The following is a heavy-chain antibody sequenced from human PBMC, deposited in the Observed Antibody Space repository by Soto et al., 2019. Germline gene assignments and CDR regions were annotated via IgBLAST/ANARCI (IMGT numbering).Heavy chain of an antibody. CDR2: IYYSGST. Sequence: PSETQSLTSTVYGGSFSGCYWSWIRQPPGKGLEWIGRIYYSGSTYYNPSLKSRVTISVDTSKNQFSLKLSSVTAADTAVYYCATTPKSSSWYDYYFDYWGQGTLVTVPQ. CDR3: ATTPKSSSWYDYYFDY. D-gene: IGHD6-13*01. CDR1: GGSFSGCY. V-gene: IGHV4-34*01. J-gene: IGHJ4*02.